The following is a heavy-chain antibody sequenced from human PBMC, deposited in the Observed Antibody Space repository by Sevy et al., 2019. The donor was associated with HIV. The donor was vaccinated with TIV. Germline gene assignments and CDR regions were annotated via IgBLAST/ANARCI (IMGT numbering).Heavy chain of an antibody. Sequence: SETLSLTCAVSNGSISSSSWWSWVRQPPGNGLEWIGEIYHSGSTNYNSSFKSRVIISLDKSKNEFSLKLTSVTAAHTAVYYCARGSATSGWYRSHNWFDPWGQGTLVTVSS. D-gene: IGHD6-19*01. J-gene: IGHJ5*02. CDR3: ARGSATSGWYRSHNWFDP. CDR2: IYHSGST. CDR1: NGSISSSSW. V-gene: IGHV4-4*02.